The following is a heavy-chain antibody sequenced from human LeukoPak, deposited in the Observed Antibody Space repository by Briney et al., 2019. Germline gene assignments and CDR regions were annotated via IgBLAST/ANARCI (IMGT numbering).Heavy chain of an antibody. CDR3: AKDLSIAVAGTGDY. Sequence: QPGGSLRLSCGASGFSFSNYAMSWVRQAPGKGLEWDSGINDSGSTRFYVDSVKGRFTISRDNSKNTLYLQMNSLRAEDTAVYFCAKDLSIAVAGTGDYWGQGTLVTVSS. J-gene: IGHJ4*02. V-gene: IGHV3-23*01. CDR2: INDSGSTR. CDR1: GFSFSNYA. D-gene: IGHD6-19*01.